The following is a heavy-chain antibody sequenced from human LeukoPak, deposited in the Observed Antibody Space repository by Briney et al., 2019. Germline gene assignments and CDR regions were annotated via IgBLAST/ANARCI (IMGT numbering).Heavy chain of an antibody. CDR1: GGSISSYY. V-gene: IGHV4-4*07. CDR2: IYTSGRT. CDR3: ATKLKQRRGFNY. J-gene: IGHJ4*02. Sequence: PSETLSLTCTVSGGSISSYYWSWIRQPAGKGLEWIGRIYTSGRTNYNPSLKSRVTMSVDTSKNHFSLNLTSVTAADTAVYYCATKLKQRRGFNYWGQGTLSPCPQ. D-gene: IGHD1/OR15-1a*01.